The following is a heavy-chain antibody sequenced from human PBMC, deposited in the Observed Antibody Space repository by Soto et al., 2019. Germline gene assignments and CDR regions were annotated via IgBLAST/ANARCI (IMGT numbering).Heavy chain of an antibody. CDR3: VRRSHYVRTGYYFDH. CDR1: GGVFSNYA. D-gene: IGHD3-9*01. J-gene: IGHJ5*02. Sequence: QVQLVQSGAEVKQPGSSVKVSCKASGGVFSNYALTWVRQAPGQGPEWVGGLVPVFGTPNYAPTFQGRVTAHADECTWTAHLERSTLTSAATAISSRVRRSHYVRTGYYFDHGGQGTLLRVSS. CDR2: LVPVFGTP. V-gene: IGHV1-69*01.